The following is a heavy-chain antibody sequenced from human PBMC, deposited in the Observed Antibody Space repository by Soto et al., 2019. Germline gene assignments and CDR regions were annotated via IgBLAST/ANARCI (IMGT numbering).Heavy chain of an antibody. CDR3: AREVNRSDILTGYNWFDP. V-gene: IGHV4-59*01. CDR2: IYHSGST. Sequence: PSETLSLTCTVSGGSIRSYYWSWTRQPPGKGLEWIGYIYHSGSTNYNPSLKSRVTISVDTSKNQFSLKLSSVTAADTAVYYCAREVNRSDILTGYNWFDPWGQGTLVTVSS. D-gene: IGHD3-9*01. J-gene: IGHJ5*02. CDR1: GGSIRSYY.